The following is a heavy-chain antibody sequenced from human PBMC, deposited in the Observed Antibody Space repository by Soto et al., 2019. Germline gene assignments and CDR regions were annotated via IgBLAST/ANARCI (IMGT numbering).Heavy chain of an antibody. Sequence: QVRLVQSGAEVRKTGSSVKVSCKTSGGAFSNYAIVWVRQAPGQGLEWLGEILPRLKTPTYAQKFQGRVTRSAHELKTTAYMELSSLTHADTAVYYCARDLDAGGNSVYDFWGQRTMLTVSS. D-gene: IGHD4-4*01. CDR1: GGAFSNYA. V-gene: IGHV1-69*01. J-gene: IGHJ4*02. CDR2: ILPRLKTP. CDR3: ARDLDAGGNSVYDF.